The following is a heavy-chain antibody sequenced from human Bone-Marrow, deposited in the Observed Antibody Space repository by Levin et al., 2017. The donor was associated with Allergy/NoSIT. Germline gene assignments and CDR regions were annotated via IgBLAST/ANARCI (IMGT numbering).Heavy chain of an antibody. CDR1: GFTFGNHA. D-gene: IGHD6-13*01. CDR3: AREQGASGWYTVDF. CDR2: IRPNSERT. J-gene: IGHJ4*02. V-gene: IGHV3-23*01. Sequence: GGSLRLSCAASGFTFGNHAMTWVRHAPGKGLEWVSTIRPNSERTYFADSVKGRFTVSRDDSMNMMYLQLNSLRVDDAAVYYCAREQGASGWYTVDFWGQGTLVTVSS.